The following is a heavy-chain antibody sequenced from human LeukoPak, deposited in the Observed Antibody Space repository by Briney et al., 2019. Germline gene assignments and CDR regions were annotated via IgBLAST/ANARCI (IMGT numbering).Heavy chain of an antibody. CDR1: GFTSSNYA. J-gene: IGHJ4*02. V-gene: IGHV3-23*01. CDR3: AKATTISAAGSHFVY. CDR2: ISGNGGTT. D-gene: IGHD6-13*01. Sequence: PGGSLRLSCVDSGFTSSNYAMSWVRQAPGGGLEWVSTISGNGGTTYYADSVKGRLTISRDNSKNTLYLQMNSLRAEDTAVFYCAKATTISAAGSHFVYWGQGTLVTVSS.